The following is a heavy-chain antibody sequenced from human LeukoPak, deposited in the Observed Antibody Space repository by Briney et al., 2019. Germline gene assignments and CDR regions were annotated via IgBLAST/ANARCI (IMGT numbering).Heavy chain of an antibody. Sequence: PGGSLRLSCAASGFTFSSYWMHWVRHAPGKGLVWVSRINSDGSSTSYAGSVKGRFTISRDNAKNTLYLQMNSLRAEDTAVYYCARDPGATIVDYWGQGTLVTVSS. D-gene: IGHD5-12*01. CDR1: GFTFSSYW. CDR2: INSDGSST. V-gene: IGHV3-74*01. J-gene: IGHJ4*02. CDR3: ARDPGATIVDY.